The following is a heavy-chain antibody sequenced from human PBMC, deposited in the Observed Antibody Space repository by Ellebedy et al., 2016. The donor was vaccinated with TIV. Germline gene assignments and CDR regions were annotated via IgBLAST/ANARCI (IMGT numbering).Heavy chain of an antibody. CDR2: IYYTGST. Sequence: SETLSLTCTVSGDSLSSSSSYWGWIRQPPQKGLEWIGSIYYTGSTFYNPSLKSRATISVDTSKSQFSLRLTSVTAADTAVYYCARWFGELLYVRWFDPWGQGTLVTVSS. CDR1: GDSLSSSSSY. CDR3: ARWFGELLYVRWFDP. D-gene: IGHD3-10*01. J-gene: IGHJ5*02. V-gene: IGHV4-39*01.